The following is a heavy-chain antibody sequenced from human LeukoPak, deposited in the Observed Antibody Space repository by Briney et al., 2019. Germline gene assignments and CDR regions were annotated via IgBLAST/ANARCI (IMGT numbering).Heavy chain of an antibody. V-gene: IGHV3-23*01. D-gene: IGHD3-22*01. J-gene: IGHJ3*02. CDR3: AKDRGGAYYESSVDI. Sequence: GGSLRLSCAASGFTFSSYAMSWVRQAPGKGLEWVSSISGSGGSTYYADSVKGRFTISRDNSKNTLYLQMNSLRAEDTAVYYCAKDRGGAYYESSVDIWGQGTMVTVSS. CDR2: ISGSGGST. CDR1: GFTFSSYA.